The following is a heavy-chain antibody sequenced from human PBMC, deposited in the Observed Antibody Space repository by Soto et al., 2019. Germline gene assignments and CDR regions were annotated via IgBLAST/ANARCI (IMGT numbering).Heavy chain of an antibody. CDR3: SSESKRGYSGCDKLDY. V-gene: IGHV4-61*01. CDR2: IYYSGST. Sequence: PSETLSLTCTVSGGSVSSGSYYWSWIRQPPGKGLGGIGYIYYSGSTNYDPSLKSRVTISVDTSKNQFPLKLTSVTAADTAVYYCSSESKRGYSGCDKLDYGGQGTLVPVSS. CDR1: GGSVSSGSYY. J-gene: IGHJ4*02. D-gene: IGHD5-12*01.